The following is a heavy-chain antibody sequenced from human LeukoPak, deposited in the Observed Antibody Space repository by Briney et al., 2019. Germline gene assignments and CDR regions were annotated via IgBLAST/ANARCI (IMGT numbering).Heavy chain of an antibody. V-gene: IGHV3-7*01. CDR2: IKQDGSQK. CDR1: GLTFSTYW. CDR3: TTEGFTGSYYYFDY. D-gene: IGHD1-26*01. Sequence: GGSLRLSCAASGLTFSTYWMSWIRQAPGKGLEWVANIKQDGSQKNYVDSVRGRFTISRDNAKNSLYLQMNRLRAEDMAVYYCTTEGFTGSYYYFDYWGQGTLVTVSS. J-gene: IGHJ4*02.